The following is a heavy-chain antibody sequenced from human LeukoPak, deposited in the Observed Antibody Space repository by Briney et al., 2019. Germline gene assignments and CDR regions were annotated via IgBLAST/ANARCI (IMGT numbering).Heavy chain of an antibody. V-gene: IGHV1-24*01. CDR2: FDPEDGET. J-gene: IGHJ4*02. Sequence: ASVKVSCKVSGYTITELSMHWVRQAPGKGLEWMGGFDPEDGETIYAQKFQGRVTMTEDTSTDTAYMELSSLRSEDTAVYYCATGYSSGWYYFDYWGQGTLVTVSS. CDR1: GYTITELS. CDR3: ATGYSSGWYYFDY. D-gene: IGHD6-19*01.